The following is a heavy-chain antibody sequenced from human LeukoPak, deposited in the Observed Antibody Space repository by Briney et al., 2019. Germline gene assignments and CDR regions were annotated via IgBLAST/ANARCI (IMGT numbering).Heavy chain of an antibody. V-gene: IGHV3-7*04. D-gene: IGHD4-17*01. CDR3: ARSVGGDYEGLNLDF. CDR1: GFTFSIYW. Sequence: GGSLRLSCAASGFTFSIYWMSWVRQAPGKGLEWVANIKQDGSEQYYLDSVKGRFIISRDNAKNSLHLLMNSLRAEDTAVYYCARSVGGDYEGLNLDFWGQGTLVTVSS. J-gene: IGHJ4*02. CDR2: IKQDGSEQ.